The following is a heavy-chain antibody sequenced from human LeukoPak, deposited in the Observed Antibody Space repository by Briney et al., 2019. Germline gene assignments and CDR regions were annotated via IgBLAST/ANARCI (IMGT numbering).Heavy chain of an antibody. CDR3: ATNSADYNFWSGYNSFDY. D-gene: IGHD3-3*01. J-gene: IGHJ4*02. CDR2: IVVDSGNT. CDR1: GLTSTNSA. Sequence: GTSVKVSCKASGLTSTNSAMQWVRQARGQRLEWIGWIVVDSGNTNYAQKFQERVTITRDMSTTTAYMELSSLRSEDTAVYYCATNSADYNFWSGYNSFDYWGQGTLVTVSS. V-gene: IGHV1-58*02.